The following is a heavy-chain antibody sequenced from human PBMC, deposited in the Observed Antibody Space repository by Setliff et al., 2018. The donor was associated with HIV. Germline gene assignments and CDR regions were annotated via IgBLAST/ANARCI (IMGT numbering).Heavy chain of an antibody. CDR3: ARVVATSDY. CDR1: GFSFSTHA. J-gene: IGHJ4*02. CDR2: IWFDGSEK. D-gene: IGHD5-12*01. Sequence: GGSLRLSCAASGFSFSTHAMHWVRQAPGKGPEWVALIWFDGSEKNYVDSVKGRFTISRDNAKNSLFLQVNSLRAEDTAVYYCARVVATSDYWGQGTLVTVSS. V-gene: IGHV3-33*01.